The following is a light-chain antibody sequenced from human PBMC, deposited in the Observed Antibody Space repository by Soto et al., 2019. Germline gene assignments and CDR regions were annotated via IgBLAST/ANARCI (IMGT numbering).Light chain of an antibody. CDR1: QSVSSSY. J-gene: IGKJ5*01. CDR3: QQYGSSLSIT. V-gene: IGKV3-20*01. CDR2: GAS. Sequence: PGERAPLSFRASQSVSSSYLAWYQQKPGQAPRLLIYGASSRATGIPDRFSGSGSGTDFTLTISRLEPEDFAVYYCQQYGSSLSITFGQGTRLEI.